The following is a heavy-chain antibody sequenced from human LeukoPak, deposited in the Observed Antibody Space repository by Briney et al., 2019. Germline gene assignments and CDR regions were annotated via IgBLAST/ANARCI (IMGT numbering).Heavy chain of an antibody. V-gene: IGHV4-59*04. D-gene: IGHD3-10*01. J-gene: IGHJ4*02. Sequence: PSETLSLTCTVSGGSISSYYWSWIRQPPGKGLEWIGYIYYSGSTYYNPSLKSRVTISVDTSKNQFSLKLSSVTAADTAVYYCASFYGSGSYLPFDYWGQGTLVTVSS. CDR3: ASFYGSGSYLPFDY. CDR2: IYYSGST. CDR1: GGSISSYY.